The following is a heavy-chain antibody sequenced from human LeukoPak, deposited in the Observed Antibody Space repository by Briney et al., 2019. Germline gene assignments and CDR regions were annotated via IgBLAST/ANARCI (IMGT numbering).Heavy chain of an antibody. J-gene: IGHJ6*03. CDR1: GGSISSYY. V-gene: IGHV4-59*01. Sequence: PSETLSLTCTVSGGSISSYYWSWIRQPPGKGLEWIGYIYYSGSTNYNPSLKSRVTISVDTSKNQFSLKLSFVTAADTAVYYCARGAYPSGYYMDVWGKGTTVTVSS. CDR3: ARGAYPSGYYMDV. CDR2: IYYSGST.